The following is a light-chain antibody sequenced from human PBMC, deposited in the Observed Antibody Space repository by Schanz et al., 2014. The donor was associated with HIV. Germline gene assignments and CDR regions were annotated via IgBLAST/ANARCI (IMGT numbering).Light chain of an antibody. V-gene: IGLV2-14*03. J-gene: IGLJ2*01. CDR1: SGDVGRYDY. CDR2: DVT. CDR3: SSYTTSSTPV. Sequence: QSALTQPASVSGSLGQSITISCTGTSGDVGRYDYLSWYQQHPGQAPKLLIYDVTYRPSGISNRFSGSKSGYTASLTISGLQADDEADYYCSSYTTSSTPVFGGGTKLTVL.